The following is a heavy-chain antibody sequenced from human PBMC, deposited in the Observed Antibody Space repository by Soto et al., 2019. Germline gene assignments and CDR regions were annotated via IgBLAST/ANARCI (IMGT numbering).Heavy chain of an antibody. J-gene: IGHJ4*02. D-gene: IGHD3-22*01. CDR2: ITHSGST. CDR1: GGSFSGYY. Sequence: KPSETLSLTCAVYGGSFSGYYWSWIRQPPGKGLEWIGQITHSGSTNYNPSLKSRVSISVDTSKKQFSLKLSSVTAADTAVYYCVTYYYGSSVYDFDSWGQGTLVTVSS. V-gene: IGHV4-34*01. CDR3: VTYYYGSSVYDFDS.